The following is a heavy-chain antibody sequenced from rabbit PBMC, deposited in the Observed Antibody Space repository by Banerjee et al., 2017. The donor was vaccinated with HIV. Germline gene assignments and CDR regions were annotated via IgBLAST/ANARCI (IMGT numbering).Heavy chain of an antibody. D-gene: IGHD2-1*01. V-gene: IGHV1S47*01. J-gene: IGHJ4*01. CDR2: IDPVFGST. Sequence: QEQLVESRGGLVQPGGSLKLSCKASGFDFSGFGVSWVRQAPGKGLEWIGYIDPVFGSTYYASWVNGRFTISSHNAQNTLYLQLNSLTAADTATYFCGRDPVPDYGDYFNLWGPGTLVTVS. CDR1: GFDFSGFG. CDR3: GRDPVPDYGDYFNL.